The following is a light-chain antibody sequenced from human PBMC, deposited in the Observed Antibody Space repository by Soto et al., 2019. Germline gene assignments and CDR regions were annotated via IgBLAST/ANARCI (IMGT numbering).Light chain of an antibody. CDR1: SNDVGGYNY. V-gene: IGLV2-14*01. CDR2: EVT. CDR3: SSYTSSSTHNYV. Sequence: SVLTQPASVSGSPGQSITISCTGTSNDVGGYNYVSWYQQHPDKAPKLMIFEVTYRPSGVSNRFSGSKSGNTASLTISGLQAEDEADYYCSSYTSSSTHNYVFGTGTKVTVL. J-gene: IGLJ1*01.